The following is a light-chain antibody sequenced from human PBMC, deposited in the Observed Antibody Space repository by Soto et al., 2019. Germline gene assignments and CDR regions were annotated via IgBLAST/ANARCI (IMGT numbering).Light chain of an antibody. CDR2: EVT. V-gene: IGLV2-8*01. CDR1: SSDVGAYKY. J-gene: IGLJ2*01. CDR3: SSYAGNNNFVV. Sequence: QSALTQPPSASGSPGQSVTISCTGTSSDVGAYKYVSWYQQHPGKAPKLVIYEVTKRPSGVPGRFSGSKSGNTASLTVSGLQAEDEADYYCSSYAGNNNFVVFGGGTKVTVL.